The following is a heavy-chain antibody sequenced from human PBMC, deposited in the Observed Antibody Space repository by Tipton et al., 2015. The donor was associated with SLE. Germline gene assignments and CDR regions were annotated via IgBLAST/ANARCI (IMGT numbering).Heavy chain of an antibody. CDR2: ITHRGKT. J-gene: IGHJ6*03. V-gene: IGHV4-34*01. D-gene: IGHD3-3*01. CDR1: DGSLSDYY. CDR3: ARVLGVVKSYYMDI. Sequence: TLSLTCAVYDGSLSDYYWSWFRRPPGKGLEWIGEITHRGKTNYNPSLKSRVTISVDTSKNQFSLKLSSVTAADTAVYYCARVLGVVKSYYMDIWGKGTTVTVSS.